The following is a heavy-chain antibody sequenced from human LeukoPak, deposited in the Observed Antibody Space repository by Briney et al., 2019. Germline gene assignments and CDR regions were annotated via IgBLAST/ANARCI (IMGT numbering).Heavy chain of an antibody. J-gene: IGHJ4*02. CDR3: ARSPGYYDFWSGRYFDY. CDR2: ISGSGGST. V-gene: IGHV3-23*01. Sequence: GGSLRLSCAASGFTFSSYAMSWVRQAPGKGLEWVSAISGSGGSTYYADSVKGRFTISRDNSKNTLYLQMNSLRAEDTAVYYCARSPGYYDFWSGRYFDYWGQGTLVTVSS. D-gene: IGHD3-3*01. CDR1: GFTFSSYA.